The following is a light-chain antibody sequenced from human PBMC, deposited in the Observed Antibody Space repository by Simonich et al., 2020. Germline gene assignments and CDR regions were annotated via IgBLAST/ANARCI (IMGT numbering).Light chain of an antibody. CDR3: QSYDSSGWV. CDR1: SGSIASNY. Sequence: NFMLTQPHSVSESPGKTVTISCTRSSGSIASNYVQWYQQRPGSAPTTVFYEDNQRPSGVPDRFSGSIDSSSNSASLTISGLKTEDEADYYCQSYDSSGWVFGGGTKLTVL. J-gene: IGLJ3*02. V-gene: IGLV6-57*03. CDR2: EDN.